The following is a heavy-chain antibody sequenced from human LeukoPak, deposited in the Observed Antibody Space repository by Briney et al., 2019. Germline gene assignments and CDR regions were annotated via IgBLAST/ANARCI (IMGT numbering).Heavy chain of an antibody. CDR3: ARGYSSGWYVLNWFDP. Sequence: PSQTLSLTCAISGDSVSSNSAAWNWIRQSPSRGLEWLGRTYYRSKWYNDYAVSVKSRITINPDTSKNQFSLQLNSVTPEDTAVYYCARGYSSGWYVLNWFDPWGQGTLVTVSS. J-gene: IGHJ5*02. D-gene: IGHD6-19*01. CDR2: TYYRSKWYN. V-gene: IGHV6-1*01. CDR1: GDSVSSNSAA.